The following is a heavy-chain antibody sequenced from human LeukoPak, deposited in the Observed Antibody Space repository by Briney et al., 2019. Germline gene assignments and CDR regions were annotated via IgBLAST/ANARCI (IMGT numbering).Heavy chain of an antibody. CDR2: MNPNSGNT. D-gene: IGHD3-9*01. J-gene: IGHJ6*02. V-gene: IGHV1-8*01. CDR1: GYTFTSYD. CDR3: ARGGVDFDWLTYYYYGMDV. Sequence: ASVKVSCKASGYTFTSYDINWVQQATGQGLEWMGWMNPNSGNTGYAQKFQGRVTMTRNTSISTAYMELSSLRSEDTAVYYCARGGVDFDWLTYYYYGMDVWGQGTTVTVSS.